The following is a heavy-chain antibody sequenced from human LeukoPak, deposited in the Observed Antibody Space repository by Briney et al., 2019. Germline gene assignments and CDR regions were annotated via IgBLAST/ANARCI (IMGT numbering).Heavy chain of an antibody. CDR1: GIPFSSFG. V-gene: IGHV3-30*02. J-gene: IGHJ4*02. CDR2: IWYDGSNK. D-gene: IGHD1-26*01. Sequence: PGGSLRLSCAAPGIPFSSFGMHWLRQAPGKGLEWVAFIWYDGSNKYYADSVKGRFTISRDNSKNTLYLQMNSLRAEDTAVYYCVKDLGRYRNNCFDYWGQGTLVTVSS. CDR3: VKDLGRYRNNCFDY.